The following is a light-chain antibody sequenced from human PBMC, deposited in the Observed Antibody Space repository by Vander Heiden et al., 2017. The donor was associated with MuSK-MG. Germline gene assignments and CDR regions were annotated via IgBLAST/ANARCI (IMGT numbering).Light chain of an antibody. V-gene: IGLV1-40*01. CDR3: QSYDTSLSAYVV. CDR1: SSNIGAGYD. J-gene: IGLJ2*01. CDR2: GNS. Sequence: QSTLTPPPSVSAAPGQRLTISCTGTSSNIGAGYDVHWYLQLPGTAPKLLIYGNSNRPSGVPDRFSGSKSGTSASLAITGLQAEDEADYYCQSYDTSLSAYVVFGGGTKLTVL.